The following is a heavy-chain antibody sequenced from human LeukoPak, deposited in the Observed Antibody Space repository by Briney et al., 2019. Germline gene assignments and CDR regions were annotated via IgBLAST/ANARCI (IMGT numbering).Heavy chain of an antibody. J-gene: IGHJ6*03. V-gene: IGHV4-30-4*08. CDR3: ARGDGAARRGYYYYYMDV. CDR1: GGSISSGDYY. Sequence: SQTLSLTCTVSGGSISSGDYYWSWIRQPPGKGLEWIGYIYYSGSTYYNPSLKSRVTISVDTSKNQFSLKLSSVTAADTPVYYCARGDGAARRGYYYYYMDVWGKGTTVTVSS. CDR2: IYYSGST. D-gene: IGHD6-6*01.